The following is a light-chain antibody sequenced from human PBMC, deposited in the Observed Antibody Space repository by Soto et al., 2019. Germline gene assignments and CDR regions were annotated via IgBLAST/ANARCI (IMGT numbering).Light chain of an antibody. CDR2: AAS. CDR1: QGISSY. CDR3: QQLNSYPPT. V-gene: IGKV1-9*01. J-gene: IGKJ4*01. Sequence: IQLTQSPSSLSASIGDRVTITCRASQGISSYLAWYQQKPGKAPKLLIYAASTLQRGVPSRFSGSGSGTDFTLTISSLLPEDFATYYCQQLNSYPPTFGGGTKVDIK.